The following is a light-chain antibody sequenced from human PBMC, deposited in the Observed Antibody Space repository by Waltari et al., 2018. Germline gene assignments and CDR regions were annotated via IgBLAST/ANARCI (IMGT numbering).Light chain of an antibody. V-gene: IGKV3-15*01. CDR2: DRS. CDR3: QQYNQWPLT. CDR1: HAVSTN. J-gene: IGKJ4*01. Sequence: ETVMTQSPATLSVSPGESVTLSCGASHAVSTNVAWYQHRPGQAPRLLIHDRSTRATDIPARFSGGGSGSDFTLTISNLQSEDFAEYYCQQYNQWPLTFGGGTKVEIK.